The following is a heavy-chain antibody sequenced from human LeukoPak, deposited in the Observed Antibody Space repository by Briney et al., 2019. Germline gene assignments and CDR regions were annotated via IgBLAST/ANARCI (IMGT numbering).Heavy chain of an antibody. V-gene: IGHV3-21*01. CDR2: ITSSSSDI. Sequence: PGGSLRLSCAASGFTFSNHYMNWVRQAPGKGLEWVSSITSSSSDIYYADSVKGRFTISRDNAKNSLYLQMNSLRAEDTAVYYCASDYCSNGVCYQYMDVWGKGTTVTVSS. J-gene: IGHJ6*03. D-gene: IGHD2-8*01. CDR1: GFTFSNHY. CDR3: ASDYCSNGVCYQYMDV.